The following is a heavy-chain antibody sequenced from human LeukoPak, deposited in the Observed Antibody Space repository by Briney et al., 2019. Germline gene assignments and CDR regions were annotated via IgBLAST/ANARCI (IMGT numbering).Heavy chain of an antibody. CDR1: GFTFSSYW. CDR3: ARTTSDYDYVWGSYRPYYFDY. CDR2: IKQDGSEK. Sequence: GGSLRLSCAASGFTFSSYWMSWVRQAPGKGLEWVAHIKQDGSEKYYVDSVKGRFTISRDNAKNSLYLQMNSLRAEDTAVYYCARTTSDYDYVWGSYRPYYFDYWGQGTLVTVSS. V-gene: IGHV3-7*01. J-gene: IGHJ4*02. D-gene: IGHD3-16*02.